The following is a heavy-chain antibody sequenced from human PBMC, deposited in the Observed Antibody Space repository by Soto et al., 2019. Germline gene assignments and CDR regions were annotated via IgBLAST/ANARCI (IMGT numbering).Heavy chain of an antibody. CDR2: IYYSGST. D-gene: IGHD5-18*01. V-gene: IGHV4-39*01. Sequence: SETLSLTCTVSGGSISSSSYYWGWIRQPPGKGLEWIGSIYYSGSTYYNPSLKSRVTISVDTSKTQLSLRAEDTAVYYCAKSLGYSYGLPFDPWGQGTLVTVSS. CDR3: AKSLGYSYGLPFDP. CDR1: GGSISSSSYY. J-gene: IGHJ5*02.